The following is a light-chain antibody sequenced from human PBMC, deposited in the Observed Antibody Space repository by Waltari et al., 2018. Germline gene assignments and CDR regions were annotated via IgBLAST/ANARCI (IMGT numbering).Light chain of an antibody. CDR2: DVS. J-gene: IGLJ3*02. Sequence: QSALTQPASVSGSPGQSITISCTGTSSDVGGHSFVSWYQPHPGKAPTLMIYDVSKRPAGISNRFSGSKSGNTASLTISGLQTEDEADYFCSTYTTSSALLFGGGTRLTVL. V-gene: IGLV2-14*03. CDR3: STYTTSSALL. CDR1: SSDVGGHSF.